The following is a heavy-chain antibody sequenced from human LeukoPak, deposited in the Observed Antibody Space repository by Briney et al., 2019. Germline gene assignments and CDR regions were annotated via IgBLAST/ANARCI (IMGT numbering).Heavy chain of an antibody. CDR1: GGTFSSYA. V-gene: IGHV1-69*05. Sequence: SVKVSCKASGGTFSSYAISWVRQAPGQGLEWMGGIIPIFSTTVYAQNFQGRVTITTDESMSTAYMELSSLRSEDTAVYYCARGYSGSGSYSYFFDYWGQGTLVTFSS. CDR3: ARGYSGSGSYSYFFDY. CDR2: IIPIFSTT. D-gene: IGHD3-10*01. J-gene: IGHJ4*02.